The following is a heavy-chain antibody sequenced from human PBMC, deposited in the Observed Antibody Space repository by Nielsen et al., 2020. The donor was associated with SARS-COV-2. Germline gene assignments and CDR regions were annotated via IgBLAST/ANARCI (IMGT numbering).Heavy chain of an antibody. CDR3: AKDLSVVAAAGPFDY. D-gene: IGHD6-13*01. Sequence: GGSLRLSCAASGFTFSSYGMHWVRQAPGKGLEWLAVMSHDGYNTYNAESVKGRFTISRDNSKSTLYLQMDSLRPDDTAVYYCAKDLSVVAAAGPFDYWGQGTLVTVSS. CDR1: GFTFSSYG. V-gene: IGHV3-30*19. J-gene: IGHJ4*02. CDR2: MSHDGYNT.